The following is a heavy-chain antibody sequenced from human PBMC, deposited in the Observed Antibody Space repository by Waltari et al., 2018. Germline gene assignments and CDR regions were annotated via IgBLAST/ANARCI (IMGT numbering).Heavy chain of an antibody. Sequence: QVQLQESGPGLVKPSQTLSLTCTVSGGSISSGDYYWRWLRQPPGKGLEWIGYSYYSGSTYYNPSLKSRVTISVDTSKNQFSLKLSSVTAADTAVYYCARNRRYDRAPYYFDYWGQGTLVTVSS. CDR1: GGSISSGDYY. CDR2: SYYSGST. J-gene: IGHJ4*02. D-gene: IGHD3-22*01. V-gene: IGHV4-30-4*08. CDR3: ARNRRYDRAPYYFDY.